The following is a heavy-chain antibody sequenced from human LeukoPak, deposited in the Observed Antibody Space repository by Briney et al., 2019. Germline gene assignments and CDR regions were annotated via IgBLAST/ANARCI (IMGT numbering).Heavy chain of an antibody. CDR2: IYYSGST. V-gene: IGHV4-59*01. J-gene: IGHJ5*02. CDR1: GGSISSYY. Sequence: SETLSLTCTVSGGSISSYYWSWIRQPPGKGLEWIGYIYYSGSTNYNPSLKSRVTISVDTSKNQFSLKLSSVTAADTAVYYCARVGGYGSGSYYTSVWFDPWGQGTLVTVSS. CDR3: ARVGGYGSGSYYTSVWFDP. D-gene: IGHD3-10*01.